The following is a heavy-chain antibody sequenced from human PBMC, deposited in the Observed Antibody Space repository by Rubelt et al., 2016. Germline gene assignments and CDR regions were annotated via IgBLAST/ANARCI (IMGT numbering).Heavy chain of an antibody. D-gene: IGHD6-13*01. CDR1: GFTFSSYG. CDR3: ARDRAGSSSWYPVFGAFDI. J-gene: IGHJ3*02. CDR2: IWYDGSNK. V-gene: IGHV3-33*01. Sequence: QVQLVESGGGVVQPGRSLRLSCAASGFTFSSYGMHWVRQAPGKGLEWVAVIWYDGSNKYYADSVKGRFTISRENSKNALYLQMNSLRAEDTAVYYGARDRAGSSSWYPVFGAFDIWGQGTMVTVSS.